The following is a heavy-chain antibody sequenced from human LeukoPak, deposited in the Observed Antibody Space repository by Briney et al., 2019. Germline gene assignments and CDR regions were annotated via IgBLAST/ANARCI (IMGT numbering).Heavy chain of an antibody. V-gene: IGHV3-48*01. CDR3: ARDAVTGLEY. D-gene: IGHD6-19*01. Sequence: GGSLRLSCAASGFTFSTYSMNWVRQAPGKGLEWVSYISSSISTMYYADSVEGRFTISRDNAKTSLYLQMNSLRAEDTAMYYCARDAVTGLEYWGQGTLVTVSS. CDR1: GFTFSTYS. CDR2: ISSSISTM. J-gene: IGHJ4*02.